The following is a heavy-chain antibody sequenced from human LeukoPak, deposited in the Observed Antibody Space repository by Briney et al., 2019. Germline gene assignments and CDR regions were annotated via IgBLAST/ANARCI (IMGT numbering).Heavy chain of an antibody. D-gene: IGHD4-17*01. V-gene: IGHV3-53*01. CDR2: IYSGDST. CDR1: GFTVNNNY. CDR3: AKDTTVTNFDY. J-gene: IGHJ4*02. Sequence: GGSLRLSCAASGFTVNNNYMNWVRQAPGKGLEWVSLIYSGDSTYYADSVKGRFTISRDNSKNTLYLQMNSLRAEDTAVYYCAKDTTVTNFDYWGQGTLVTVSS.